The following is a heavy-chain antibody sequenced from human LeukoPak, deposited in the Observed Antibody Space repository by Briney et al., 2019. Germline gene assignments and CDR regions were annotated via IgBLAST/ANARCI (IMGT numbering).Heavy chain of an antibody. V-gene: IGHV3-7*01. Sequence: QPGGSLRLSCAASGFTFSSYWMSWVRQAPGKGLEWVANIKQDGSAKFYLDSVRGRFTISRDNAKNSLYLQMDSLRAEDTAVYYCAGYGNSGPHFGWGQGTLVTVSS. J-gene: IGHJ4*02. D-gene: IGHD3-22*01. CDR3: AGYGNSGPHFG. CDR2: IKQDGSAK. CDR1: GFTFSSYW.